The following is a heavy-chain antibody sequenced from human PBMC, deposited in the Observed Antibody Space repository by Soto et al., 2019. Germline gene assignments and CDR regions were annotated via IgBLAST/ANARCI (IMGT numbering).Heavy chain of an antibody. Sequence: SVKVSCKASGGTFSSYTISWVRQAPGQGLEWMGRIIPILGIANYAQKFQGRVTITAYKSTSTAYMELSSLRSEDTAVYYCARGIAARGYYYYYMDVWGKGTTVTVSS. CDR2: IIPILGIA. J-gene: IGHJ6*03. CDR3: ARGIAARGYYYYYMDV. D-gene: IGHD6-6*01. CDR1: GGTFSSYT. V-gene: IGHV1-69*02.